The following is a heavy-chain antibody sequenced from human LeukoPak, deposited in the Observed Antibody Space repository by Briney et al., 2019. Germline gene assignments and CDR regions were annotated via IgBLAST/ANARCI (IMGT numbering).Heavy chain of an antibody. CDR1: GYSFSNYW. CDR2: IYPDESNI. Sequence: GESLKISCMGSGYSFSNYWIGWVRQMPGKGLEWMGIIYPDESNIRYSPSFQGQVTISVDKSISTAYLQWSSLKASDTAIYYCAIHEGGGWYIDYWGQGTLVTVSS. J-gene: IGHJ4*02. CDR3: AIHEGGGWYIDY. V-gene: IGHV5-51*01. D-gene: IGHD6-19*01.